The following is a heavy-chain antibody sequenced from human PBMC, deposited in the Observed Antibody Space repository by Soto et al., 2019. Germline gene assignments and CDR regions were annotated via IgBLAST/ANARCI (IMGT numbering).Heavy chain of an antibody. CDR3: ARPGGFWSGSYGMDV. CDR1: GFTFSSYG. Sequence: QVQLVESGGGVVQPGRSLRLSCAASGFTFSSYGMHWVRQAPGKGLEWVADIWYDGSNKYYADSVKGRFTISRDNSKNTLYLQMNSLRAEDTAVYYCARPGGFWSGSYGMDVWGQGTTVTVSS. D-gene: IGHD3-3*01. CDR2: IWYDGSNK. V-gene: IGHV3-33*01. J-gene: IGHJ6*02.